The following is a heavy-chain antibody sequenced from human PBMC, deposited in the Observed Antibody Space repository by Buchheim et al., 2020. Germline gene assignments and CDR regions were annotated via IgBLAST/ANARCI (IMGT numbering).Heavy chain of an antibody. CDR3: AKEVAPRYYNGMDV. CDR2: IRYDGVKK. Sequence: QVQLVESGGGVVQPGRSLRLSCAASGFTFSSYGMHWVRQAPGKGLEWVAVIRYDGVKKDYSDSVKSRFTISRDNSKNTMYLQMNSLRADDTAVYYCAKEVAPRYYNGMDVWGQGT. V-gene: IGHV3-33*06. CDR1: GFTFSSYG. D-gene: IGHD3-10*01. J-gene: IGHJ6*02.